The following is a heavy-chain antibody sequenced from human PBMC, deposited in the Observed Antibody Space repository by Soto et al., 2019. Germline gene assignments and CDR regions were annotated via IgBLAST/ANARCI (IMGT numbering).Heavy chain of an antibody. CDR1: GGSISSSNW. V-gene: IGHV4-4*02. CDR2: IYHSGST. Sequence: QVQLQESGPGLVKPSGTLSLTCAVSGGSISSSNWWSWVRQPPGKGLEWIGDIYHSGSTNYNQSHKSRVTKSVDQSKNQFSLKLSSVTAADTAVYYCASQPGIAAAGYFDYWGQGTLVTVSA. J-gene: IGHJ4*02. CDR3: ASQPGIAAAGYFDY. D-gene: IGHD6-13*01.